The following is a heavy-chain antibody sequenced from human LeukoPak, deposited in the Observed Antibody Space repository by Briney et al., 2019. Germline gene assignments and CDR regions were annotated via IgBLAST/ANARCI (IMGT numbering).Heavy chain of an antibody. D-gene: IGHD1-7*01. CDR3: ARESLWNSYDLGVGWFDP. J-gene: IGHJ5*02. V-gene: IGHV3-11*01. CDR2: ISSSGSTI. Sequence: PGGSLRLSCAPSGFTFSNYYMSWIRQAPGKGLEWVSYISSSGSTIYYADSVKGRFTISRDNAKNSLYLQMNSLRAEDTAVYYCARESLWNSYDLGVGWFDPWGQGTLVTVSS. CDR1: GFTFSNYY.